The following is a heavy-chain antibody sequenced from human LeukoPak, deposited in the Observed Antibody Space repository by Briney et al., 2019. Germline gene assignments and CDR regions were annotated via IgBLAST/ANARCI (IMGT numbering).Heavy chain of an antibody. V-gene: IGHV3-30*02. Sequence: GGSLRLSCAASGFTFSSYGMHWVRQAPGKGLEWVAFIRYDGSNKYYADSVKGRFTISRDNSKNTLYLQMNSLRVEDTAVYYCARDFSIAAADYYFDYWGQGTLVTVSS. CDR1: GFTFSSYG. J-gene: IGHJ4*02. D-gene: IGHD6-13*01. CDR2: IRYDGSNK. CDR3: ARDFSIAAADYYFDY.